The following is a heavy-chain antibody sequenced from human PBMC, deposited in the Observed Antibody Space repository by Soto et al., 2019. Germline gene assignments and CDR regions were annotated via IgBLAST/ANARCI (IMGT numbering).Heavy chain of an antibody. CDR2: ISGSGGST. Sequence: GGSLRLSCAASGFTFSSYAMSWVRQAPGKGLEWVSAISGSGGSTYYADSVKGRFTISRDNSKNTLYLQMNSLRAEDTAVYYCAKVALPYYYDSSGYYLRGYFDYWGQGTLVTVSS. CDR3: AKVALPYYYDSSGYYLRGYFDY. CDR1: GFTFSSYA. V-gene: IGHV3-23*01. J-gene: IGHJ4*02. D-gene: IGHD3-22*01.